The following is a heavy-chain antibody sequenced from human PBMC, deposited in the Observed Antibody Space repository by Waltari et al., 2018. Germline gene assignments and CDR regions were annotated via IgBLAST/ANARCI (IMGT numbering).Heavy chain of an antibody. CDR1: GFTFSNAW. D-gene: IGHD3-9*01. V-gene: IGHV3-15*01. Sequence: EVQLVESGGGLVKPGGSLRLSCAASGFTFSNAWMSWVRQAPGKGLEWVGRIKSKTEVGTTDNAAPVKGRFTISRDESKNTLYLQRNSLKTEDTAVYYCTTGGIFCRFDYWGQGTLVIVSS. CDR3: TTGGIFCRFDY. J-gene: IGHJ4*02. CDR2: IKSKTEVGTT.